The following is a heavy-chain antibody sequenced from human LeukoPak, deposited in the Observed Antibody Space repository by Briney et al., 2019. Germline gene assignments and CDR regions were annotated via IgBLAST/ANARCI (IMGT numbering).Heavy chain of an antibody. CDR3: ARDGYSSGWYPGYYYYYGMDI. D-gene: IGHD6-19*01. CDR2: IYYSGST. Sequence: SETLSLTCTVSGGSISSYYWSWIRQPPGKGLEWIGYIYYSGSTNYNPSLKSRVTISVDTSKNRFSLKLSSVTAADTAVYYCARDGYSSGWYPGYYYYYGMDIWGQGTTVTVSS. J-gene: IGHJ6*02. V-gene: IGHV4-59*01. CDR1: GGSISSYY.